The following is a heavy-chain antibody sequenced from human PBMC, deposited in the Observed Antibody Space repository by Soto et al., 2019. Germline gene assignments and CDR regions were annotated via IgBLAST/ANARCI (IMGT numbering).Heavy chain of an antibody. CDR3: AREGTRVGTAPPTGFAP. CDR1: GGTFSSYA. D-gene: IGHD2-21*02. J-gene: IGHJ5*02. Sequence: SVKVSCKASGGTFSSYAISWVRQAPGQGLEWMGGIIPIFGTANYAQKFQGIVTITADESTSTAYMELSSLRSEDTAVYYCAREGTRVGTAPPTGFAPWGKEPLVPVSS. V-gene: IGHV1-69*13. CDR2: IIPIFGTA.